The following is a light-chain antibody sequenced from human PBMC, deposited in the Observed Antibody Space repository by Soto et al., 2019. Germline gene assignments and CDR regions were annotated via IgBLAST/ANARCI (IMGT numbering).Light chain of an antibody. Sequence: EIVLTQSPGTLSLSPGERATLSCRASQSVSSSYLAWCQQKPGQSPRLLIYAASSRATGIPDRFSGSGSGTDFTLTISRLEPEDFAVYYCQQYGSSPQTFGQGTRWIS. CDR1: QSVSSSY. V-gene: IGKV3-20*01. CDR3: QQYGSSPQT. J-gene: IGKJ1*01. CDR2: AAS.